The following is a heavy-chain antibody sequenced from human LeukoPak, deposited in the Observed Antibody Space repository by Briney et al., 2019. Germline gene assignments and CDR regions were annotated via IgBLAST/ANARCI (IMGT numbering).Heavy chain of an antibody. CDR3: AGGVDRTHSDYFDY. V-gene: IGHV4-34*01. Sequence: SETLSLTCAVYGGSFSGYYWSWIRQPPGKGLEWIGEINHSGSTNYNPSLKSRVTTSVDTSKNQFSLKLSSVTAADTAVYYCAGGVDRTHSDYFDYWGQGTLVTVSS. CDR2: INHSGST. J-gene: IGHJ4*02. CDR1: GGSFSGYY. D-gene: IGHD5-12*01.